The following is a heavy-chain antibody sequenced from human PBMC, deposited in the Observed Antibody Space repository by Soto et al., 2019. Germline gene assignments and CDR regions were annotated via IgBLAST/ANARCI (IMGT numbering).Heavy chain of an antibody. J-gene: IGHJ4*02. D-gene: IGHD3-22*01. Sequence: SETLSLTCTVSGGSISSYYWSWIRQPPGKGLEWIGYIYYSGSTNYNPSLKSRVTISVDTSKNQFSLKPSSVTAADTAVYYCARTEGSSYYYLIDYWGQGTLVTVSS. V-gene: IGHV4-59*01. CDR2: IYYSGST. CDR1: GGSISSYY. CDR3: ARTEGSSYYYLIDY.